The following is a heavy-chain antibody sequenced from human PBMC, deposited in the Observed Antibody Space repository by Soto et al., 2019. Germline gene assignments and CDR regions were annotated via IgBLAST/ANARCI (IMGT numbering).Heavy chain of an antibody. V-gene: IGHV4-39*01. CDR1: GGSISSSSYY. D-gene: IGHD3-9*01. J-gene: IGHJ6*03. CDR2: IYYSGST. Sequence: PSETLSLTCTVSGGSISSSSYYWGWIRQPPGKGLEWIGSIYYSGSTYYNPSLKSRVTISVDTSKNQFSLKLSSVTAADTAVYYCARQRYFDWLLPSYYYYYYMDVWGKGTTVTVSS. CDR3: ARQRYFDWLLPSYYYYYYMDV.